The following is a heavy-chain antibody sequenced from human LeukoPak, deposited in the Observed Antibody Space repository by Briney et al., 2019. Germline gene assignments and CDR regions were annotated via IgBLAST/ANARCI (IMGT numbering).Heavy chain of an antibody. D-gene: IGHD2-2*01. CDR1: GGSFSGYY. J-gene: IGHJ3*02. V-gene: IGHV4-34*01. CDR3: ARNYPAANDAFDI. Sequence: SETLSLTCAVYGGSFSGYYWSWIRQPPGKGLEWIGEINHSGSTNYNPSLKSRVTISVDTSKNQFSLKLSSVTAADTAVYYCARNYPAANDAFDIWGQGTMVTVSS. CDR2: INHSGST.